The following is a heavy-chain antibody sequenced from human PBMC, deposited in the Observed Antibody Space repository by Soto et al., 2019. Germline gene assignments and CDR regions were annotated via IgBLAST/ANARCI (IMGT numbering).Heavy chain of an antibody. D-gene: IGHD6-6*01. CDR2: ISAYNGNT. Sequence: VASVKVSGKASGYTFTSYGISWVRQAPGQGLEWMGWISAYNGNTNYAQKLQGRVTMTTDTSTSTAYMELRSLRSDDTAVYYCARDRQLGTYYYYYCMDVWGNRTTGTVAS. V-gene: IGHV1-18*01. J-gene: IGHJ6*01. CDR1: GYTFTSYG. CDR3: ARDRQLGTYYYYYCMDV.